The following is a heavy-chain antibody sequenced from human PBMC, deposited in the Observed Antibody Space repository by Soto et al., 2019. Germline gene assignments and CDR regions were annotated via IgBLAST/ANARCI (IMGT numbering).Heavy chain of an antibody. Sequence: PSETLSLTCVVYGGSFSGYYWNWIRQPPGKGLEWIGEINHSGRTNYNPSLMSRVAMSLDTSKNQFSLKLTSVTAADTAVYFCARVVRDSHYYYHYGIDVWGQGTTVTVYS. CDR2: INHSGRT. J-gene: IGHJ6*02. V-gene: IGHV4-34*01. CDR1: GGSFSGYY. CDR3: ARVVRDSHYYYHYGIDV.